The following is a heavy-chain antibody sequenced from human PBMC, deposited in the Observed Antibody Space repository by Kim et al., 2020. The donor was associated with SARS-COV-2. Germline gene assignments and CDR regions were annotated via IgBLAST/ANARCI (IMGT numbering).Heavy chain of an antibody. CDR1: GFTFDDYA. D-gene: IGHD3-16*01. CDR2: ISWNSGSI. J-gene: IGHJ4*02. V-gene: IGHV3-9*01. CDR3: AKDISPYDYIWEIGYYFDY. Sequence: GGSLRLSCAASGFTFDDYAMHWVRQAPGKGLEWVSGISWNSGSIGYADSVKGRFTISRDNAKNSLYLQMNSLRAEDTALYYCAKDISPYDYIWEIGYYFDYWGQGTLDTVSS.